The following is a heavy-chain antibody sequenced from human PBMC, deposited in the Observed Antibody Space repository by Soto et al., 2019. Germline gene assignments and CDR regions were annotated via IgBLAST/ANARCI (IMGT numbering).Heavy chain of an antibody. J-gene: IGHJ4*02. Sequence: PGGSLRLSCAASWFTVSSNYMSWVRQAPGKGLEWVSVIYSGGSTYYADSVKGRFTISRDNSKNTLYLQMNSLRAEDTAVYYCARDMRVAGKTDYWGQGTLVTVSS. V-gene: IGHV3-53*01. CDR2: IYSGGST. CDR1: WFTVSSNY. CDR3: ARDMRVAGKTDY. D-gene: IGHD6-19*01.